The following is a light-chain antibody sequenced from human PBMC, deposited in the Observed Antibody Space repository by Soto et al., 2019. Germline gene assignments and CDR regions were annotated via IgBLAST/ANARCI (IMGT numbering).Light chain of an antibody. J-gene: IGKJ1*01. CDR1: QGISSY. CDR2: AAS. Sequence: AIRMTQSPSSLSASTGDRVTITCRASQGISSYLAWYQQKTGKAPKLLIYAASTLQSGVPSRFSGSGSGTDFTLTISCLQSEDFATYYCQQYYRYPRTFGQGTKVEIK. V-gene: IGKV1-8*01. CDR3: QQYYRYPRT.